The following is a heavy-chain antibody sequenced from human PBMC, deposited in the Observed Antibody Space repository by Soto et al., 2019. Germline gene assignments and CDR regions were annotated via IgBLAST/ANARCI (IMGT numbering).Heavy chain of an antibody. V-gene: IGHV2-5*02. D-gene: IGHD3-10*01. CDR3: ALRRPFLAMTIGNWFDP. Sequence: QITLKASGPTLVKPTQTLTLTCTFSGFSLSTSGVGVGWIRQPPGKALEWLALIYWDDDKRYRPSLRSRLTSPKETPKNQVVLTLTNMDPVDTATYYCALRRPFLAMTIGNWFDPWGQGTLVTGSS. CDR2: IYWDDDK. CDR1: GFSLSTSGVG. J-gene: IGHJ5*02.